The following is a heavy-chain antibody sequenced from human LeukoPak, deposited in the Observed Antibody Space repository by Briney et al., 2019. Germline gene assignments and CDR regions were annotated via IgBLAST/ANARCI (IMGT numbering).Heavy chain of an antibody. CDR2: ISYDGSNK. V-gene: IGHV3-30*04. CDR3: ARGSNWNELSSWFDP. CDR1: GFTFSSYA. D-gene: IGHD1-1*01. J-gene: IGHJ5*02. Sequence: PGRSLRLSCAASGFTFSSYAMHWVRQAPGKGLEWVAVISYDGSNKYYADSVKGRFTISRDNSKNTLYLQMNSLRAEDTAVYYCARGSNWNELSSWFDPWGQGTLVTVSS.